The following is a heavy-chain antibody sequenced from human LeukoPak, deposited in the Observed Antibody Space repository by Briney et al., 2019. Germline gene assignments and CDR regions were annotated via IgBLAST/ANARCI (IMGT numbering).Heavy chain of an antibody. CDR1: GYTFTSYY. CDR3: ARLGYSYGYVDFDY. Sequence: ASVKVSCKASGYTFTSYYMHWVRQAPGQGLEWMGIINPSGGSTSYAQKFQGRVTITRNTSISTAYMELSSLRSEDTAVYYCARLGYSYGYVDFDYWGQGTLVTVSS. V-gene: IGHV1-46*01. CDR2: INPSGGST. D-gene: IGHD5-18*01. J-gene: IGHJ4*02.